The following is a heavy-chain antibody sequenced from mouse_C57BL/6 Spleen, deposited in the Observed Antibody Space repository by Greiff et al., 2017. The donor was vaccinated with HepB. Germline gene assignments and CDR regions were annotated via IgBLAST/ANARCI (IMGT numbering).Heavy chain of an antibody. D-gene: IGHD1-1*01. V-gene: IGHV1-7*01. CDR2: INPSSGYT. Sequence: VQLQESGAELSHPVSSLKLCCNAPGYTFTTYWTHWVNQRPGQGLEWIGYINPSSGYTKYNQKFKDKATLTADKSSSTAYMQLSSLTYEDSAYYYCARDHGRSIGCWGEGTTLTDSS. CDR3: ARDHGRSIGC. J-gene: IGHJ2*01. CDR1: GYTFTTYW.